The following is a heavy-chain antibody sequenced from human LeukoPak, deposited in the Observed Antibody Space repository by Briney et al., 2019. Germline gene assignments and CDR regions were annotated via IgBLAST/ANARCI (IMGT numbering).Heavy chain of an antibody. J-gene: IGHJ5*02. CDR1: GGSISSYY. Sequence: PSETLSLTCTVSGGSISSYYWSWIRQHPEKGLEWIGYIHYSGSTYYHPSLKSRVSMSVDTSRNQFSLKLNSVTAADTAVYYCACGSNNWYNWFDPWGQGTLVTVSS. V-gene: IGHV4-59*06. CDR2: IHYSGST. CDR3: ACGSNNWYNWFDP. D-gene: IGHD1-1*01.